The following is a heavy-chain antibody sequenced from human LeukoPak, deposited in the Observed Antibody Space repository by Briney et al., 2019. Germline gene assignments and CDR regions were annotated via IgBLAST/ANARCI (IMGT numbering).Heavy chain of an antibody. J-gene: IGHJ4*02. CDR3: ARNGYSYGFRSDY. D-gene: IGHD5-18*01. CDR1: GGTFSIYA. V-gene: IGHV1-69*04. Sequence: GASVTVSFKASGGTFSIYAISWVRQAPGQGLEWMGRIIPILGIANYAQKFQGRVTITADKSTSTAYMELSSLRSEDTAVYYCARNGYSYGFRSDYWGQGTLVTVSS. CDR2: IIPILGIA.